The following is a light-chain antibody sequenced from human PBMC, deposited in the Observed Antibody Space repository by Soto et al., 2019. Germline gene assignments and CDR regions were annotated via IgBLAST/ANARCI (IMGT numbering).Light chain of an antibody. Sequence: QSALTQPASVSGSPGQSITISCSGTSSDVGGYKYVSWYQQHPGKAPKLMIYEVSNRPSGVSNRFSGSKSGNTASLTISGVQAEDEADYYCGSYSSSNTLGVFGGGTKLTVL. CDR1: SSDVGGYKY. CDR3: GSYSSSNTLGV. V-gene: IGLV2-14*01. CDR2: EVS. J-gene: IGLJ2*01.